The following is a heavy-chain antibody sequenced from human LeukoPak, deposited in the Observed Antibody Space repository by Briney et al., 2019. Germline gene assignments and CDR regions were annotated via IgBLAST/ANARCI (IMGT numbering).Heavy chain of an antibody. V-gene: IGHV1-18*01. CDR2: ISAYNGNA. CDR1: GYTFIRYG. CDR3: ARSPAHFDILTGYYLANWFDP. Sequence: ASVKVSCKASGYTFIRYGISWVRQAPGQGLEWMGWISAYNGNANYAQELQGRVTMTTDTSTSTAYMELRSLRSNDTAVYYCARSPAHFDILTGYYLANWFDPWGQGTLVTVSS. D-gene: IGHD3-9*01. J-gene: IGHJ5*02.